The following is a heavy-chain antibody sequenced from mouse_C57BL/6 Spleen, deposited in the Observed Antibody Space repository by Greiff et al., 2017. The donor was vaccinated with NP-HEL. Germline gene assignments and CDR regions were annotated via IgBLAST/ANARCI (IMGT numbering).Heavy chain of an antibody. D-gene: IGHD2-2*01. J-gene: IGHJ1*03. V-gene: IGHV1-69*01. CDR1: GYTFTSYW. CDR2: IDPSDSYT. Sequence: VQLQQSGAELVMPGASVKLSCKASGYTFTSYWMHWVKQRPGQGLEWIGEIDPSDSYTNYNQKFKGKSTLTVDKSSSTAYMQLSSLTSEDSAVYYCARSGYDVWYFDVWGTGTTVTVSS. CDR3: ARSGYDVWYFDV.